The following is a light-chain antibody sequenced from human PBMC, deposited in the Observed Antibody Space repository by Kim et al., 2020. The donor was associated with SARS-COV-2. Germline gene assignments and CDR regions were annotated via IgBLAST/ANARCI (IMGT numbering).Light chain of an antibody. Sequence: SYELTQPPSVSVAPGKTARITCEGNKVGRESVHWYQQRPGQAPVLVIFYDSDRPSGIPDRFSGSNSGNTATLSISRVDAGDEAAYYCQVWDGTNDRPVFGGGTQLTVL. V-gene: IGLV3-21*04. CDR2: YDS. CDR1: KVGRES. CDR3: QVWDGTNDRPV. J-gene: IGLJ2*01.